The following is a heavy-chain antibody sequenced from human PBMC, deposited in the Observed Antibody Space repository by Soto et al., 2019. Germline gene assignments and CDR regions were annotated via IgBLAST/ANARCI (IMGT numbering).Heavy chain of an antibody. CDR2: INAGNGNT. Sequence: QVQLVQSGAEVKKPGASVKVSCKASGYTFTSYAMHWVRQAPGQRLEWMGWINAGNGNTKYSQKFQGRVTITRDTSASAVYMELSSLRSEDTAVYYCARSRAAAGTDYWGQGTLVTVSS. CDR1: GYTFTSYA. V-gene: IGHV1-3*01. J-gene: IGHJ4*02. D-gene: IGHD6-13*01. CDR3: ARSRAAAGTDY.